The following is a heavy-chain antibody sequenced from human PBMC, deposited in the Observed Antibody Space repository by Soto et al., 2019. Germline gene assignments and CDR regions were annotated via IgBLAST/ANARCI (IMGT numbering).Heavy chain of an antibody. CDR2: IYHRGTT. D-gene: IGHD6-13*01. Sequence: TLSLTCAVSGGSIISGGYSLSWIRQPPGKGLECIGYIYHRGTTYYNPSLKSRVTISVDTSKNQFSLNLSSMTAADTAVYYCARGGDSSSWYRWFDPWGQGTLVTVSS. CDR1: GGSIISGGYS. V-gene: IGHV4-30-2*01. J-gene: IGHJ5*02. CDR3: ARGGDSSSWYRWFDP.